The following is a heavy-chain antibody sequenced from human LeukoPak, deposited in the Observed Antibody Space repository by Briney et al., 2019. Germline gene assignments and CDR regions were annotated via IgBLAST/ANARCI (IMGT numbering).Heavy chain of an antibody. CDR2: MNPNSGNT. J-gene: IGHJ6*04. Sequence: ASVKVSCKASGYTFTSYDINWVLQATGQGLEWMGWMNPNSGNTGYAQKFQGRVTMTRNTSISTAYMELSSLRSEDTAVYYCARGTFQQSPPDVWGKGTTVTVSS. V-gene: IGHV1-8*01. CDR1: GYTFTSYD. D-gene: IGHD6-13*01. CDR3: ARGTFQQSPPDV.